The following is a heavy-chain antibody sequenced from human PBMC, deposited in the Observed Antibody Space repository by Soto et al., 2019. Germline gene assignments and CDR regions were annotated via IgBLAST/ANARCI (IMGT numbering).Heavy chain of an antibody. D-gene: IGHD2-21*01. Sequence: QVVLEQSGGEVKKPGASVKVSCKASGYTFSGYSITWGRQAPGQGLEWMGRISGYNGNTNYARTLRGRLTVTTDTSTSTAYMELRSLTSDATAVYYCARDVFCGGAPACPDMDVWGQGTTVTVSS. V-gene: IGHV1-18*04. CDR2: ISGYNGNT. J-gene: IGHJ6*02. CDR1: GYTFSGYS. CDR3: ARDVFCGGAPACPDMDV.